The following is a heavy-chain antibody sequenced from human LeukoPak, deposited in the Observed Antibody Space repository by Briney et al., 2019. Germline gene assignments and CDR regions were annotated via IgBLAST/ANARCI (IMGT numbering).Heavy chain of an antibody. CDR2: IKQDGSEK. CDR1: GFTFSSYW. Sequence: GSLRLSCAASGFTFSSYWMSWVRQAPGKGLEWVANIKQDGSEKYYVDSVKGRFTISRDNAKNSLYLQMNSLRAEDTAVYYCARSSAGSWYVWFDYWGQGTLVTVSS. D-gene: IGHD6-13*01. J-gene: IGHJ4*02. CDR3: ARSSAGSWYVWFDY. V-gene: IGHV3-7*01.